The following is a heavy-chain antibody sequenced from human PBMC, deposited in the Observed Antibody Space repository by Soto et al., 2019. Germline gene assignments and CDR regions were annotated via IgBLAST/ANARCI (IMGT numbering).Heavy chain of an antibody. V-gene: IGHV3-23*01. Sequence: EVQLLESGGGFVQPGGSLRLSCAVSGFTFTSYAMTWVRHAPGKGLEWVSAISGSGGSEFYADSVKGRFTISRDNSKNTLYLQMKSLRAEDTALYYCAKGDTTMITDYYAMDVWGQGTTVTVSS. CDR3: AKGDTTMITDYYAMDV. D-gene: IGHD5-18*01. CDR2: ISGSGGSE. CDR1: GFTFTSYA. J-gene: IGHJ6*02.